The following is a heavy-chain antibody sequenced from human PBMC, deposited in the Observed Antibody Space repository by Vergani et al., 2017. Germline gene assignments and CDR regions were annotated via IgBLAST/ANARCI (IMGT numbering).Heavy chain of an antibody. CDR1: GFAFGDYA. CDR3: TRRGQWELLYYFDY. CDR2: IRSKAYGGTT. Sequence: EVQLVESGGGLVQPGRSLRLSCTASGFAFGDYAMSWVRQAPGKGLEWVGFIRSKAYGGTTEYAASVKGRFTISRHASKSIAYLQMNSLKTEDTAVYYCTRRGQWELLYYFDYWGQGTLVTVSS. D-gene: IGHD1-26*01. J-gene: IGHJ4*02. V-gene: IGHV3-49*04.